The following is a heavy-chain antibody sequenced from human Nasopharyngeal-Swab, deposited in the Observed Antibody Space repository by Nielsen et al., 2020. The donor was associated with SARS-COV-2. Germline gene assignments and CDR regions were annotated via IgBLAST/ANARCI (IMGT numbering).Heavy chain of an antibody. CDR2: IYPGDSDT. CDR1: GYGFTSYW. CDR3: ARTPDPDGYYNYYYYYGMDV. Sequence: KVSCKGSGYGFTSYWIGWVRQMPGKGLEWMGIIYPGDSDTRYSPSFQGQVTISADKSISTAYLQWSSLKASDTAMYYCARTPDPDGYYNYYYYYGMDVWGQGTTVTVSS. D-gene: IGHD3-22*01. J-gene: IGHJ6*02. V-gene: IGHV5-51*01.